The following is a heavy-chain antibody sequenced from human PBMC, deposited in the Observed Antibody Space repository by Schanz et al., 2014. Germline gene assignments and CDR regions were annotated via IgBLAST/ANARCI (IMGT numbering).Heavy chain of an antibody. V-gene: IGHV4-4*08. D-gene: IGHD3-3*01. CDR1: GVSITGFY. CDR2: MHNSGIT. J-gene: IGHJ4*02. Sequence: QVQLQESGPGLVKPSETLSLTCSVSGVSITGFYWIWIRQPPGKGLEWLGYMHNSGITDYNPSLKSRVTISGDPSKNQFSLKLSFVTAAETAVYYCARLSAIFGVVTTYYFDYWGQGTLVTVSS. CDR3: ARLSAIFGVVTTYYFDY.